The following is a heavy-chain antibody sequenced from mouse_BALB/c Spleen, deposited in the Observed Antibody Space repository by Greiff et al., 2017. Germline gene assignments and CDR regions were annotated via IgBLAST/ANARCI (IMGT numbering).Heavy chain of an antibody. J-gene: IGHJ2*01. CDR3: ARRITTGYFDY. V-gene: IGHV5-6-2*01. CDR1: GFTFSSYY. Sequence: EVMLVESGGGLVKLGGSLKLSCAASGFTFSSYYMSWVRQTPEKRLELVAAINSNGGSTYYPDTVKGRFTISRDNAKNTLYLQMSSLKSEDTALYYCARRITTGYFDYWGQGTTLTVSS. CDR2: INSNGGST. D-gene: IGHD1-2*01.